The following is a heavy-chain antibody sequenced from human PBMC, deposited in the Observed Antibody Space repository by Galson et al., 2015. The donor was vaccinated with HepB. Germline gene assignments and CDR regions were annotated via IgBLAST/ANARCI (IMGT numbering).Heavy chain of an antibody. D-gene: IGHD3-9*01. CDR1: GGSISSYY. CDR3: ARGMTILTGYYYFAFDI. V-gene: IGHV4-59*01. J-gene: IGHJ3*02. Sequence: ETLSLTCTVSGGSISSYYWSWIRQPPGKGLEWIGYIYYSGSTNYNPSLKSRVTISVDTSKNQFSLKLSSVTAADTAVYYCARGMTILTGYYYFAFDIWGQGTMVTVSS. CDR2: IYYSGST.